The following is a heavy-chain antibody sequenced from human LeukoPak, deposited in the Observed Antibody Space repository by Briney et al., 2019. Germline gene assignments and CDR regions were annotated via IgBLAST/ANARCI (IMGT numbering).Heavy chain of an antibody. V-gene: IGHV3-15*01. CDR3: TTGLNDDYVWGSYRYTGNY. CDR1: GFTVSSNY. D-gene: IGHD3-16*02. CDR2: IKSKTDGGTT. Sequence: GGSLRLSCAASGFTVSSNYMSWVRQAPGKGLEWVGRIKSKTDGGTTDYAAPVKGRFTISRDDSKNTLYLQMNSLKTEDTAVYYCTTGLNDDYVWGSYRYTGNYWGQGTLVTVSS. J-gene: IGHJ4*02.